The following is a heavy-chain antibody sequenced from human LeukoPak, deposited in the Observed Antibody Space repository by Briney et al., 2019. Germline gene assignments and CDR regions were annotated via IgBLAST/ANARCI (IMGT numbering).Heavy chain of an antibody. CDR2: LYSGDST. V-gene: IGHV3-66*04. D-gene: IGHD4-17*01. CDR3: ARLVGRHVYGDYRLDY. CDR1: GFTVSSNH. J-gene: IGHJ4*02. Sequence: GGSLRLSCVVSGFTVSSNHMIWVRQAPGKGLEWVSILYSGDSTYYADPEKGRFTISRVSSKNTLYLQMNSLTAEDSSVYYCARLVGRHVYGDYRLDYCGQGTLVTVSS.